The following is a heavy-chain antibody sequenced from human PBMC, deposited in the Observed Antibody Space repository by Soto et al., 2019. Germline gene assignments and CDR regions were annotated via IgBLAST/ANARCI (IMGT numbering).Heavy chain of an antibody. CDR3: ARGGISHWAYFYYMDV. Sequence: SETLSLTCAVSGGSISSGGHSWSWIRQPPGKGLEWIGYIYHSGSTYYNPSLKSRVTMSVDTSKNQFSMTLNSVAAADTATYYCARGGISHWAYFYYMDVWDRGTTVTVSS. J-gene: IGHJ6*03. D-gene: IGHD2-21*01. CDR2: IYHSGST. CDR1: GGSISSGGHS. V-gene: IGHV4-30-2*01.